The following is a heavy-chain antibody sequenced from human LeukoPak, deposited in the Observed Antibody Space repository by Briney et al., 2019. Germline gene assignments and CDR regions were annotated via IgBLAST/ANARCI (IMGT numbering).Heavy chain of an antibody. CDR1: GGTFSGYI. D-gene: IGHD3-22*01. CDR3: ARHYHDSSGYFGGGY. Sequence: SVNLSCKASGGTFSGYIISWVRQAPGHGLEWMGRIIPILGIANYTQTFQGRVTITADKSTSTAYMELSSLRSEDTAVYYCARHYHDSSGYFGGGYWGQGTLVTVSS. J-gene: IGHJ4*02. V-gene: IGHV1-69*02. CDR2: IIPILGIA.